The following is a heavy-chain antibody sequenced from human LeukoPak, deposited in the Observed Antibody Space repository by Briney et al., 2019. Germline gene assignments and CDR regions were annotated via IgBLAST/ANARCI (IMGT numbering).Heavy chain of an antibody. V-gene: IGHV3-23*01. CDR2: ISGCGSGGST. CDR3: AKSGYSGFDY. J-gene: IGHJ4*02. D-gene: IGHD5-24*01. CDR1: GFTFSSSA. Sequence: GGPLRLSCAASGFTFSSSAMSWVRQAPGKGLEWGSNISGCGSGGSTYYADSVKGRFSISRDNSKNTLYLQMNSLRAEDTAVYYCAKSGYSGFDYWGQGTLVTVSS.